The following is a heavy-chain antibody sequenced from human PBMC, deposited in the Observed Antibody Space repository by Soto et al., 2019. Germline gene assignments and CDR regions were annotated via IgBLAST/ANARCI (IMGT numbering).Heavy chain of an antibody. CDR1: GFSLSTSGMC. J-gene: IGHJ4*02. Sequence: SGPTLVNPTQTLTLTCTFSGFSLSTSGMCVSWIRQPPGKALEWLALIDWGDDKYYSTSLKTRLTISKDTSKSQVVLTMTNMDPVDTATYYCARSLYYYDSSGYKGIYFDYWGQGTLVTVSS. CDR3: ARSLYYYDSSGYKGIYFDY. V-gene: IGHV2-70*01. CDR2: IDWGDDK. D-gene: IGHD3-22*01.